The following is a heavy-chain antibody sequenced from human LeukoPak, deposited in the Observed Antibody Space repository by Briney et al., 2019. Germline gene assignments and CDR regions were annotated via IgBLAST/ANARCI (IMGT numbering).Heavy chain of an antibody. CDR3: ARGRIAAADAFDI. V-gene: IGHV4-34*01. J-gene: IGHJ3*02. CDR1: GGSFSGYY. D-gene: IGHD6-13*01. Sequence: SETLSLTCAVYGGSFSGYYWSWIRQPPGKGLEWIGEINHSGSTNYNPSLKSRVTISVDTSKNQFSQKLSSVTAADTAVYYCARGRIAAADAFDIWGQGTMVTVSS. CDR2: INHSGST.